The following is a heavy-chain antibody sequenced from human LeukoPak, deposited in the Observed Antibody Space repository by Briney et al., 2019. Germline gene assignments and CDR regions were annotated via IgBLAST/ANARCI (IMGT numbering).Heavy chain of an antibody. CDR1: GYSFNTYW. CDR3: ARRSIAVAGYLDF. Sequence: GESLKISYKGSGYSFNTYWIGWVRQMPGKGLERMGIIHPGDSDTRYSPSFHGQVTISADTSITTDYLQRSRLTDSDTAMYYCARRSIAVAGYLDFWGQGTLVTV. CDR2: IHPGDSDT. V-gene: IGHV5-51*01. J-gene: IGHJ4*02. D-gene: IGHD6-19*01.